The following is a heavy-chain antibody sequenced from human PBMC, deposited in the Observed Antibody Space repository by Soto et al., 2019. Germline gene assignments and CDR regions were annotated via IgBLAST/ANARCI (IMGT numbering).Heavy chain of an antibody. J-gene: IGHJ6*02. D-gene: IGHD2-21*02. V-gene: IGHV1-69*12. CDR3: ARDRLMRGNSYYYGMDV. CDR1: GGTFGTFA. CDR2: IIPGFAAP. Sequence: QVLLVQSGAEVKKPGSSVKISCKTSGGTFGTFAITWVRLAPGRGLEWMGVIIPGFAAPTYAQTLQGRVSITADESTSTAYMELSGLTFDDAAVCYCARDRLMRGNSYYYGMDVWGQGTTVTVSS.